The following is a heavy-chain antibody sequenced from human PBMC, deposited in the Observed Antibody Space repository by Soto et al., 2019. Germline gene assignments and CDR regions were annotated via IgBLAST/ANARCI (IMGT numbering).Heavy chain of an antibody. CDR3: ARQRGYCSGGSCPCDY. Sequence: QLQLQESGPGLVKPSETLSLTCTVSGGSISSNSYYWGWIRQPPGKGLEWIGSIYYSGSTYYNPSLKRRVTISVDTSTNQFSLKLSSVTAADTAVYYCARQRGYCSGGSCPCDYWGQGTLVTVSS. CDR2: IYYSGST. V-gene: IGHV4-39*01. D-gene: IGHD2-15*01. CDR1: GGSISSNSYY. J-gene: IGHJ4*02.